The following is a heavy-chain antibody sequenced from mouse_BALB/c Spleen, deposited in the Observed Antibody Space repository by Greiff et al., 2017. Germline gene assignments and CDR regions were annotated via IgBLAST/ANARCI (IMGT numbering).Heavy chain of an antibody. CDR1: GFTFSSYY. V-gene: IGHV5-6-2*01. J-gene: IGHJ2*01. CDR2: INSNGGST. CDR3: ARNYYGSPVYFDY. Sequence: EVKLVESGGGLVKLGGSLKLSCAASGFTFSSYYMSWVRQTPEKRLELVAAINSNGGSTYYPDTVKGRFTISRDNAKNTLYLQMSSLKSEDTALYYCARNYYGSPVYFDYWGQGTTLTVSS. D-gene: IGHD1-1*01.